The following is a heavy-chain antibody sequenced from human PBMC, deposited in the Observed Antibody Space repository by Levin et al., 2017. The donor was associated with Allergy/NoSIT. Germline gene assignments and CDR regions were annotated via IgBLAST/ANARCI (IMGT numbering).Heavy chain of an antibody. CDR2: ISSSNSYI. CDR1: GFTFSSYG. CDR3: ARDRYPGNYYDSSGYSFDY. J-gene: IGHJ4*02. V-gene: IGHV3-21*06. D-gene: IGHD3-22*01. Sequence: SGGSLRLSCAASGFTFSSYGMTWVRQAPGKGLEWVSYISSSNSYIYYADSVKGRFTISRDNANNSLYLQMNSLRGEDTAVYYCARDRYPGNYYDSSGYSFDYWGQGTLVTVSS.